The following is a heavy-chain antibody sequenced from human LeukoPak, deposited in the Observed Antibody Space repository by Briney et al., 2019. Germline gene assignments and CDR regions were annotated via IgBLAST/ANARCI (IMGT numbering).Heavy chain of an antibody. Sequence: GTSLTLSCAASGFTFDDYAMHWVRQAPGKGLEWVSGISWNSGSIVYADSVKGRFTISRDRTKNSLYLQMSSLRPEDMALYYCARGNGYSTSGYVDYWGQGTLVTVSS. V-gene: IGHV3-9*03. D-gene: IGHD6-13*01. CDR1: GFTFDDYA. CDR3: ARGNGYSTSGYVDY. J-gene: IGHJ4*02. CDR2: ISWNSGSI.